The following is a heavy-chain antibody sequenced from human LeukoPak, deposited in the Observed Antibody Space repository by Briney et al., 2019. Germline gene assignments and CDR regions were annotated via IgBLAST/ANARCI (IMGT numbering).Heavy chain of an antibody. Sequence: SETLSLTCAVYGGSFSGYYWSWIRQPPGKGLEWIGEINHSGSTNYNPSLKSRVTISVDTSKNQFSLKLSSVTAADTVVYYCAGDNFGEGIVVRAAIRGQRHWFDPWGQGTLVTVSS. V-gene: IGHV4-34*01. D-gene: IGHD2-2*02. J-gene: IGHJ5*02. CDR2: INHSGST. CDR1: GGSFSGYY. CDR3: AGDNFGEGIVVRAAIRGQRHWFDP.